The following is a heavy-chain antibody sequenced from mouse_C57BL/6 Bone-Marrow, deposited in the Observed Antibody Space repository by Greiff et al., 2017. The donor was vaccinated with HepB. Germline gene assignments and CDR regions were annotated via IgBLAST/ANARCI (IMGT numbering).Heavy chain of an antibody. Sequence: VQLKESGPELVKPGASVKISCKASGYSFTGYYMHWVKQSHGNILDWIGYIYPYNGVSSYNQKFKGKATLTVDKSSSTAYMELRSLTSEDSAVYYCALITTVVAWYFDVWGTGTTVTVSS. J-gene: IGHJ1*03. D-gene: IGHD1-1*01. CDR2: IYPYNGVS. CDR1: GYSFTGYY. CDR3: ALITTVVAWYFDV. V-gene: IGHV1-31*01.